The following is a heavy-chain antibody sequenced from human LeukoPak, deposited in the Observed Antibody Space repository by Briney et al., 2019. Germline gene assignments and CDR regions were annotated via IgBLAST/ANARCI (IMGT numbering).Heavy chain of an antibody. J-gene: IGHJ4*02. CDR2: ITRSSSI. D-gene: IGHD6-25*01. CDR1: GFTFSSYT. CDR3: ARVSGTSGDS. V-gene: IGHV3-69-1*01. Sequence: PGGSLRLSCAASGFTFSSYTMNWVRQSPGKGLEWVSSITRSSSIFYADSVKGRFTISRDNAKNSLYLQMNSLRVEDTAVYYCARVSGTSGDSWGQGTLVTVSS.